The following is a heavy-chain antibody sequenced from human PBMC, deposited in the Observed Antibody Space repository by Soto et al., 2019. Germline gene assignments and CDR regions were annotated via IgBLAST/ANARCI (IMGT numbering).Heavy chain of an antibody. J-gene: IGHJ4*02. D-gene: IGHD3-16*01. CDR2: ISYDGSKK. CDR1: GFSFSNNG. CDR3: AKDRVESGLGEIDY. Sequence: QVQLVESGGGVVQPGRSLRLSCAASGFSFSNNGMHWVRQAPGKGLEWVAIISYDGSKKYYADSVKGRFTISRDNSKNKLYLQVNSLRVEDTAIYYCAKDRVESGLGEIDYWGQGTLVTVSS. V-gene: IGHV3-30*18.